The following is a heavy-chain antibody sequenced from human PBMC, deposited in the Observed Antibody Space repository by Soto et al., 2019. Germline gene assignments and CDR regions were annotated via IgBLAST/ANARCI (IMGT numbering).Heavy chain of an antibody. J-gene: IGHJ4*02. V-gene: IGHV4-34*01. Sequence: SETLSLTCAVYGGSFSGYYWSWIRQPPGKGLEWIGEINHSGSTNYNPSLKSRVTISVDTSKNQFSLQLNSVTPEDTAVYYCARDLEYSSSVFDYWGQGTLVTVSS. CDR2: INHSGST. CDR3: ARDLEYSSSVFDY. D-gene: IGHD6-6*01. CDR1: GGSFSGYY.